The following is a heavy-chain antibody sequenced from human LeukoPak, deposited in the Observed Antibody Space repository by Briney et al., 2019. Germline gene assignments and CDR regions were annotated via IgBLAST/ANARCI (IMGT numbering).Heavy chain of an antibody. CDR3: ARGRYCSGGSCYSDY. J-gene: IGHJ4*02. V-gene: IGHV3-20*04. CDR1: GFTFDDYG. Sequence: GGSLRLSCAASGFTFDDYGMSWVRQAPGKGLEWVSGINWNGGSTGYADSVKGRFTISRDNAKNSLYLQMNSLRAEDTALYYCARGRYCSGGSCYSDYWGQGTLVTVSS. D-gene: IGHD2-15*01. CDR2: INWNGGST.